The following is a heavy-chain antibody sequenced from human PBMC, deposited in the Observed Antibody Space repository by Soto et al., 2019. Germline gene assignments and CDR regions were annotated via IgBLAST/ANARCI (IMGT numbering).Heavy chain of an antibody. V-gene: IGHV1-2*02. J-gene: IGHJ5*02. Sequence: ASVKVSCKXSGYTFTGYYMHWVRQAPGQGLEWMGWINPNSGGTNYAQKFQGRVTMTRDTSISTAYMELSRLRSDDTAVYYCARRSPITIFGVALFDPWGQGTLVTISS. D-gene: IGHD3-3*01. CDR2: INPNSGGT. CDR1: GYTFTGYY. CDR3: ARRSPITIFGVALFDP.